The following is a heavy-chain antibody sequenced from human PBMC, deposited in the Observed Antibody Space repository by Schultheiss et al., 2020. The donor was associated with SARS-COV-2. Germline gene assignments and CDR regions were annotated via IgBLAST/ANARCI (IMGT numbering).Heavy chain of an antibody. V-gene: IGHV4-59*08. CDR2: IYYSVNS. D-gene: IGHD4-11*01. CDR1: GASISSFY. Sequence: QTLSLTCTVSGASISSFYWSWIRQPPGKGLEWIGYIYYSVNSWYNPSLKSRVTISGDASKNQFSLTLNSVTAADTAVYYCARRRQDTNAYSYFDSWGQGTLVTVSS. J-gene: IGHJ4*02. CDR3: ARRRQDTNAYSYFDS.